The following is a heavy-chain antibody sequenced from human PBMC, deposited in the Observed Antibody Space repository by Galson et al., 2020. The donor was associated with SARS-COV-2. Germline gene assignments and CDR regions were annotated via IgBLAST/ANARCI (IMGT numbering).Heavy chain of an antibody. CDR3: ARGGEVVPGLDYYGMDV. CDR1: GGSISSYY. D-gene: IGHD2-2*01. V-gene: IGHV4-59*01. CDR2: IYYSGST. Sequence: ETSETLSLTCTVSGGSISSYYWSWIRQPPGKGLEWIGYIYYSGSTNYNPSLKSRVTISVDTSKNQFSLKLSSVTAADTAVYYCARGGEVVPGLDYYGMDVWGQGTTVTVSS. J-gene: IGHJ6*02.